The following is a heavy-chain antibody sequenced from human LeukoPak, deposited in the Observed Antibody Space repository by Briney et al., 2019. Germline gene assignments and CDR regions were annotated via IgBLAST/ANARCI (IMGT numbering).Heavy chain of an antibody. Sequence: PSETLSLTCTVSGGSISSYYWSWIRQPPGKGLEWIGYIYYSGSTNYNPSLKSRVTISVDTSKNQFSLKLSSVTAADTAVYYCARGARTYYDFWSGYLPDAFDIWGQGTMVTVSS. CDR1: GGSISSYY. CDR2: IYYSGST. V-gene: IGHV4-59*01. CDR3: ARGARTYYDFWSGYLPDAFDI. D-gene: IGHD3-3*01. J-gene: IGHJ3*02.